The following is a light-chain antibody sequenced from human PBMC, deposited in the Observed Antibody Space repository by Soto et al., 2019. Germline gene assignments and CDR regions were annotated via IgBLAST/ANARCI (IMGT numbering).Light chain of an antibody. J-gene: IGKJ3*01. CDR3: QQYGSTPLFT. CDR1: QSVSSSY. Sequence: EIVLTQSPGTLSLSPGERATLSCRASQSVSSSYLAWYQQKPGQAPRLLIYGASSRATGIPDRFSGSGSVTDFSLHISRLEHEDFAVYYCQQYGSTPLFTFGPGTKVDIK. V-gene: IGKV3-20*01. CDR2: GAS.